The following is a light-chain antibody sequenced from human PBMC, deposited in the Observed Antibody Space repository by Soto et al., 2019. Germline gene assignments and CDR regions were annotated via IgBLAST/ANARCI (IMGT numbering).Light chain of an antibody. J-gene: IGKJ2*01. CDR3: QHLNTYPRT. CDR2: GAS. CDR1: QGISSY. Sequence: DIQLTQSPSFLSASVGVRVTISCRASQGISSYLACYQQPPGKAPKLLIYGASTLQRGVSSRFRGSGSGTEFTLTISSLQPEDFATYYCQHLNTYPRTFGQGTKLEVK. V-gene: IGKV1-9*01.